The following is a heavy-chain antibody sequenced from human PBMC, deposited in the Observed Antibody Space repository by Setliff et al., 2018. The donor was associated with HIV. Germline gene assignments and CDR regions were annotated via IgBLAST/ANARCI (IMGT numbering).Heavy chain of an antibody. D-gene: IGHD4-4*01. Sequence: PGGSLRLSCAASGFNVNNKYMAWVRQAPGRGLEWVSIIYSDDYTKYADSVKGRFIISRDTSKNTLYLQMNSLRAEDTAVYYCARFRLYHYSNKVDYWGQGTLVTVSS. J-gene: IGHJ4*02. CDR2: IYSDDYT. V-gene: IGHV3-66*01. CDR3: ARFRLYHYSNKVDY. CDR1: GFNVNNKY.